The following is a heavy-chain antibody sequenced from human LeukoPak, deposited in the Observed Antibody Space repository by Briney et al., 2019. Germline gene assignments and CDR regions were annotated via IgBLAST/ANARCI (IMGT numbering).Heavy chain of an antibody. V-gene: IGHV1-69*02. CDR3: ARWFGLGEEYFQH. J-gene: IGHJ1*01. CDR2: IIPILGIA. CDR1: GGTFSSYT. D-gene: IGHD3-10*01. Sequence: SVKVSCKASGGTFSSYTISWVRQAPGQGLEWMGRIIPILGIANYAQKFQGRVTITADKSTSTAYMELSSLRSEDTAVYYCARWFGLGEEYFQHWGQGTLVTVSS.